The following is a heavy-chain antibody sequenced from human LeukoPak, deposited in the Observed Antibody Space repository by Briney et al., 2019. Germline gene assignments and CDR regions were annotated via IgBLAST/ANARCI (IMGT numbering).Heavy chain of an antibody. Sequence: KSSETLSLTCTVSGDSISNHNYFWGWLRQTPGTGLEWIANIHYIGSTYYNASLKSRVTISLDKSKNQFSRKVNSVIAADTAVYYCAKTVPYSSGWRATFDHWGQGTLVTVSS. V-gene: IGHV4-39*01. D-gene: IGHD6-19*01. CDR2: IHYIGST. CDR3: AKTVPYSSGWRATFDH. CDR1: GDSISNHNYF. J-gene: IGHJ4*02.